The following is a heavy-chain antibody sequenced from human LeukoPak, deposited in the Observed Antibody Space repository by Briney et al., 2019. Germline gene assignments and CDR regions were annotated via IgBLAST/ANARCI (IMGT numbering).Heavy chain of an antibody. V-gene: IGHV1-2*02. CDR3: AREDDYGSNSYDY. CDR1: GYTFTGYY. Sequence: ASVKVSCKASGYTFTGYYIHWVRQAPGQGLGWMGWVNPNSGGTNYEQKFQGRVTMTRDTSISTAYMELSRLRSDDTAVYYCAREDDYGSNSYDYWGQGSLVTVYS. CDR2: VNPNSGGT. J-gene: IGHJ4*02. D-gene: IGHD4-23*01.